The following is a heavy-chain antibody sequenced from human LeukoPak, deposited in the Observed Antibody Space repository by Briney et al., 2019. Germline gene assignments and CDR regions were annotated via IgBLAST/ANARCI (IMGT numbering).Heavy chain of an antibody. Sequence: GGSLRLSCAASGFTFSSYSMNWVRQAPGKGLEWVSSISRSSSYIYYADSVKGRFTISRDNAKNSLYLQMNSLRAEDTAVYYCARDRALSGDDAFDIWGQGTMVTVSS. CDR1: GFTFSSYS. J-gene: IGHJ3*02. CDR2: ISRSSSYI. V-gene: IGHV3-21*01. CDR3: ARDRALSGDDAFDI. D-gene: IGHD1-26*01.